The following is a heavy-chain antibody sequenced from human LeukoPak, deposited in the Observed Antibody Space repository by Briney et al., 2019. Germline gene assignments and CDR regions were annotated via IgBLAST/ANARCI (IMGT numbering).Heavy chain of an antibody. D-gene: IGHD3-3*01. CDR3: AKVERVRFLEWLSNWFDP. J-gene: IGHJ5*02. CDR1: GFTFSSYA. Sequence: GGSLRLSCAASGFTFSSYAMSWVRQAPGKGLEWVSAISGSGGSTYYADSVKGRFTISRDNSKNTLYLQMNSLRAEDTAVYYCAKVERVRFLEWLSNWFDPWGQGTLVTVSS. CDR2: ISGSGGST. V-gene: IGHV3-23*01.